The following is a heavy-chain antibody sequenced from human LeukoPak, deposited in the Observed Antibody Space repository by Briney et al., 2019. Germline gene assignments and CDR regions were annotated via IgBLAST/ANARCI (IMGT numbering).Heavy chain of an antibody. CDR2: IYYSGST. CDR3: ARLSSGYDQFSYYYYGMDV. V-gene: IGHV4-30-4*08. J-gene: IGHJ6*02. CDR1: GGSISSGDYY. D-gene: IGHD5-12*01. Sequence: SETLSLTCTVSGGSISSGDYYWSWIRQPPGKGLEWIGYIYYSGSTYYNPSLKSRVTISVDTSKNQFSLKLSSVTAADTAVYYCARLSSGYDQFSYYYYGMDVWGQGTTVTVSS.